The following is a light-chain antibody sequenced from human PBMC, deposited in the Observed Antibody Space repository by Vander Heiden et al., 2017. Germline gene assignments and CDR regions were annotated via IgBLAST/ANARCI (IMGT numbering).Light chain of an antibody. V-gene: IGKV1-33*01. CDR1: QDISNY. CDR2: DAS. J-gene: IGKJ4*01. CDR3: QQDDNLPIT. Sequence: DIQMTQSPSSLSTSVGDRVTITCQASQDISNYLNWYQQKPGKAPKLLIYDASNLETGVPSRVRGRGSGTDFTFTISSLQPEDIETYYCQQDDNLPITGGGGTKVEIK.